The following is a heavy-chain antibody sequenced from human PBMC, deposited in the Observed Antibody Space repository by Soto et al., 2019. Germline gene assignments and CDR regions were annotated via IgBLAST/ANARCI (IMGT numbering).Heavy chain of an antibody. Sequence: GGSLRLSCAASGFTFSGYGMHWVRQAPGKGLEWVAVISYDGSNKYYADSVKGRFTISRDNSKNTLYLQMNSLRAEDTAVYYCANGKALYYYDSSGYWDAFDIWGQGTMVTVSS. CDR2: ISYDGSNK. D-gene: IGHD3-22*01. CDR1: GFTFSGYG. V-gene: IGHV3-30*18. CDR3: ANGKALYYYDSSGYWDAFDI. J-gene: IGHJ3*02.